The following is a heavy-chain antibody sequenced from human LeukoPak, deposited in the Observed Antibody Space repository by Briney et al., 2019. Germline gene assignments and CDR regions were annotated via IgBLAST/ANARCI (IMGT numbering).Heavy chain of an antibody. CDR1: GFTFSSYA. Sequence: PGGSLRLSCAASGFTFSSYAMHWVRQAPGKGLEYVSAISSNGGSTYYANSVKGRFTISRDNSKNTLYLQMGSLRAEDTAVYYCAKDRGGSFYNWFDPWGQGTLVTVSS. CDR3: AKDRGGSFYNWFDP. CDR2: ISSNGGST. D-gene: IGHD1-26*01. V-gene: IGHV3-64*01. J-gene: IGHJ5*02.